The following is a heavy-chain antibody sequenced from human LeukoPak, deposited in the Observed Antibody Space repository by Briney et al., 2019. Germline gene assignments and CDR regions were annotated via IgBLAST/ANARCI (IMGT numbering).Heavy chain of an antibody. J-gene: IGHJ4*02. CDR2: ISSSSSYI. Sequence: PGGSLRLACAASGFSFSSYTMNWVRQAPGKGLEWVSIISSSSSYIYYADSVKGRFTISRDNAKNALYLQMNSLRVEDTAVYYCARDGRCGGDCYASWGQGTLVTVSS. CDR1: GFSFSSYT. D-gene: IGHD2-21*02. CDR3: ARDGRCGGDCYAS. V-gene: IGHV3-21*01.